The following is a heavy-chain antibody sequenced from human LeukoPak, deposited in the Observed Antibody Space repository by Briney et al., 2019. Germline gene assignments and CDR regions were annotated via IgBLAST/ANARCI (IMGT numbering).Heavy chain of an antibody. Sequence: ASVKVSCKASGYTFTDYYLHWVREAPGQGLEWMGWINPKSGGTNYAQKFQGRVTISVDTSKNQFSLKLSSVTAADTAVYYCARENYYDSSGYSYAFDIWGQGTMVTVSS. CDR3: ARENYYDSSGYSYAFDI. CDR2: INPKSGGT. CDR1: GYTFTDYY. V-gene: IGHV1-2*02. J-gene: IGHJ3*02. D-gene: IGHD3-22*01.